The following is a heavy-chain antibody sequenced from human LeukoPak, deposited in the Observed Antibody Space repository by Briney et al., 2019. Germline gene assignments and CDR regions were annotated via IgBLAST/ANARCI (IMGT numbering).Heavy chain of an antibody. Sequence: SEXLSLTCAVYGGSFSGYYWSWLRQPPGKGLEWIGEINHSGSTNYNPSLKSRVTTSVDTSKNHFSLKLSSVTAADTAVYYCARGRPYSYGPADFDYWGQGTLVTVSS. CDR2: INHSGST. CDR3: ARGRPYSYGPADFDY. D-gene: IGHD5-18*01. V-gene: IGHV4-34*01. J-gene: IGHJ4*02. CDR1: GGSFSGYY.